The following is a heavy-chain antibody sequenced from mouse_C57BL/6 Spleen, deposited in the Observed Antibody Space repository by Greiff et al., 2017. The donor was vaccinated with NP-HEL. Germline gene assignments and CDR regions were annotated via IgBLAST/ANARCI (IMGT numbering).Heavy chain of an antibody. V-gene: IGHV7-3*01. CDR3: ARYNYGSSYGDYYAMDY. D-gene: IGHD1-1*01. CDR2: IRNKANGYTT. CDR1: GFTFTDYY. Sequence: EVKLQESGGGLVQPGGSLSLSCAASGFTFTDYYMSWVRQPPGKALEWLGFIRNKANGYTTEYSASVKGRFTISRDNSQSILYLQMNALRAEDSATYYCARYNYGSSYGDYYAMDYWGQGTSVTVSS. J-gene: IGHJ4*01.